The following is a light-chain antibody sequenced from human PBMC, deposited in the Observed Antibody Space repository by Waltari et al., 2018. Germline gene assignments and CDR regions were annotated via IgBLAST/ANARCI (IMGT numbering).Light chain of an antibody. V-gene: IGLV3-1*01. CDR3: QSWDSTTVV. J-gene: IGLJ2*01. Sequence: SYELTQSPSVSVSPGQTATITCSGDKLGDKYVCWYQQKPGQSPVMVIYQDTKRPSGIPYRFSGSNSGNTATLTISGTQALDEADYYYQSWDSTTVVFGGGTKLTVL. CDR1: KLGDKY. CDR2: QDT.